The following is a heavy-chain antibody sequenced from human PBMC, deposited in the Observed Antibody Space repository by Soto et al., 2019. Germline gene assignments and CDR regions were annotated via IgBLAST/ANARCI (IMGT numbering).Heavy chain of an antibody. CDR2: IYYSGST. D-gene: IGHD1-26*01. V-gene: IGHV4-39*01. CDR3: ARSGTVGATRPFDY. CDR1: GGSISSSSYY. J-gene: IGHJ4*02. Sequence: QLQLQESGPGLVKPSETLSLTCTVSGGSISSSSYYWGWIRQPPGKGLEWIGSIYYSGSTYYNPSLKSRVTISVDTSKNQFSLKLSSVTAADTAVYYCARSGTVGATRPFDYWGQGTLVTVSS.